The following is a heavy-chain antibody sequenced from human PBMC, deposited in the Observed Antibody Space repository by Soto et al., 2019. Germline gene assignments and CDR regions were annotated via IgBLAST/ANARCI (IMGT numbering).Heavy chain of an antibody. Sequence: SETLSLTCTVSVGSVTNSSYYWGWIRQSPGKGLEWIGSVYYRGRSYSKSSVKSRVTISVDTSKNRFSLSLNSVIASDTAVYFCVSQRTTVPTQAYFDYWGPGALVTVSS. D-gene: IGHD4-17*01. V-gene: IGHV4-39*01. CDR3: VSQRTTVPTQAYFDY. J-gene: IGHJ4*02. CDR2: VYYRGRS. CDR1: VGSVTNSSYY.